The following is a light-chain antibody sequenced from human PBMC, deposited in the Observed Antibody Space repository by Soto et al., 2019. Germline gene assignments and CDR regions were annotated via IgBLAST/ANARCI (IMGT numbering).Light chain of an antibody. CDR3: QQYGSSPPYT. Sequence: EIVLTQSPGTLSLSPGERATLSCRASPSVSSNYLAWYQQKPGQAPRLLIYGASSRATGIPDRFSGSGSGTEFTLTISRLEPEDFAVYYCQQYGSSPPYTFGQGTKLEIK. V-gene: IGKV3-20*01. CDR1: PSVSSNY. CDR2: GAS. J-gene: IGKJ2*01.